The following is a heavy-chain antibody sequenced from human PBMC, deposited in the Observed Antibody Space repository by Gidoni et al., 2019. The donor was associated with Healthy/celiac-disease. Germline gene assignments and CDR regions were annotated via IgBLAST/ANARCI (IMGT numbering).Heavy chain of an antibody. CDR3: ARLGPHSSGYWFYFDY. D-gene: IGHD3-22*01. J-gene: IGHJ4*02. CDR2: ISSSSSYI. V-gene: IGHV3-21*01. Sequence: EVQLVESGGGLVKPGGSLRLSGAASGRTSSSNSMNWVRQAPGKGLEWVSSISSSSSYIYYADSVKGRFTISRDNAKNSLYLQMNSLRAEDTAVYYCARLGPHSSGYWFYFDYWGQGTLVTVSS. CDR1: GRTSSSNS.